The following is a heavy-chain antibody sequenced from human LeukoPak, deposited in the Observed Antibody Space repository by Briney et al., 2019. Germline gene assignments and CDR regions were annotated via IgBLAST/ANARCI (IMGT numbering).Heavy chain of an antibody. CDR2: INPNSGGT. CDR3: AGDSGSGYSDY. CDR1: GYTFTGYY. V-gene: IGHV1-2*02. D-gene: IGHD5-12*01. J-gene: IGHJ4*02. Sequence: ASVKVSCKASGYTFTGYYLHWVRQAPGQGLEWMGWINPNSGGTNYAQKLQGRVTMTRDTSISTAYMDLSRLRSDDTAVYYCAGDSGSGYSDYWGQGTLVTVSS.